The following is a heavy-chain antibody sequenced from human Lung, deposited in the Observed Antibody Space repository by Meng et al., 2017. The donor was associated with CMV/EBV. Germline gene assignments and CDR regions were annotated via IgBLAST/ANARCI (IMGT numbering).Heavy chain of an antibody. D-gene: IGHD3-3*01. CDR3: ARHLGVGAYYDFWSGYSYYFDY. V-gene: IGHV4-39*01. Sequence: SETLSLTCTVSGGSISSSSYYWGWIRQPPGKGLEWIGSIYYSESTYYNPSLKSRVTIFVDTSENQFSLKLTSVTAADTAVYYCARHLGVGAYYDFWSGYSYYFDYWGQGXLVTVSS. CDR1: GGSISSSSYY. J-gene: IGHJ4*02. CDR2: IYYSEST.